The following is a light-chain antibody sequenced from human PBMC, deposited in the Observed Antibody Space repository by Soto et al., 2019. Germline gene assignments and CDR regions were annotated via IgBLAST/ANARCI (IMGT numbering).Light chain of an antibody. CDR1: SSDVGGYNY. CDR3: SSFTSSRTDV. Sequence: QSALTQPASVSGSPGQSITISCTGTSSDVGGYNYVSWYQQHPGRVPKLMIYEVSNRPSGVSDRFSGSKSGNTASLTISGLQSEDEGDYYCSSFTSSRTDVFGTGTKLTVL. CDR2: EVS. V-gene: IGLV2-14*01. J-gene: IGLJ1*01.